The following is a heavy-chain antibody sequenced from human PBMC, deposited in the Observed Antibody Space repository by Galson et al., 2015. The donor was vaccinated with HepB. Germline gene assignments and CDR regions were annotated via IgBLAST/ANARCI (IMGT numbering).Heavy chain of an antibody. Sequence: SVKVSCKASGYTFSSYSITWVRQAPGQGLEWMGWINSYNRDTDYARQLQGRVTMTTDTSTSTAYMELKSLRSDDTAAYYCARGALVVVVDATQNNWFDPWGQGTLVTVSS. CDR2: INSYNRDT. CDR1: GYTFSSYS. V-gene: IGHV1-18*01. D-gene: IGHD2-15*01. J-gene: IGHJ5*02. CDR3: ARGALVVVVDATQNNWFDP.